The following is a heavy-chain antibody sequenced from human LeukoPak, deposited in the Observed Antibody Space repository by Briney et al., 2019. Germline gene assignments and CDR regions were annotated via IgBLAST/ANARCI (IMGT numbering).Heavy chain of an antibody. D-gene: IGHD3-3*01. CDR2: ISAYNGNT. V-gene: IGHV1-18*01. Sequence: ASVKVSCKASGYTFTSYGISWVRQAPGQGLEWMGWISAYNGNTNYAQKLQGRVTMTTDTSTSTAYMELRSLRSDDTAVYYCARGTPITINPYYYYYGMDVWGQGTTVTVSS. CDR1: GYTFTSYG. J-gene: IGHJ6*02. CDR3: ARGTPITINPYYYYYGMDV.